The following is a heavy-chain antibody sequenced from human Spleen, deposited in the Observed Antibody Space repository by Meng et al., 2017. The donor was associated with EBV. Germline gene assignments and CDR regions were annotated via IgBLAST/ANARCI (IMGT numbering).Heavy chain of an antibody. CDR1: IAEFNSHH. Sequence: EVKIGMAGAGVKQPGAVVIISVRVSIAEFNSHHRPWIQLAPGKGLEWMGLVDPENGDTVYAEKFRGRVTITADTSANTADMKLRNLRSEDTAMYYCARGGRIATPSGWFDPWGQGTLVTVSS. J-gene: IGHJ5*02. V-gene: IGHV1-69-2*01. CDR3: ARGGRIATPSGWFDP. D-gene: IGHD6-13*01. CDR2: VDPENGDT.